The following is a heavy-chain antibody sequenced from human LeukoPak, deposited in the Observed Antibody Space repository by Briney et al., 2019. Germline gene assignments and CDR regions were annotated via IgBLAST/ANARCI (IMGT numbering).Heavy chain of an antibody. V-gene: IGHV4-39*01. CDR1: GGSISSSSYY. J-gene: IGHJ5*02. D-gene: IGHD6-19*01. CDR3: ARIMVPGIAVP. CDR2: IYYSGST. Sequence: PSETLSLTCTVSGGSISSSSYYWGWIRQPPGKGLEWIGSIYYSGSTYYNPSLKSRVTISVDTSKNQFSLKLSSVTAADTAVYYCARIMVPGIAVPWGQGTLVTVSS.